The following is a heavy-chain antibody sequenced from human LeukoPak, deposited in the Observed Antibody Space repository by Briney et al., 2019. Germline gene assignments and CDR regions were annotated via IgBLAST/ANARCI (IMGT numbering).Heavy chain of an antibody. CDR2: IYTSGST. CDR1: GGSISSYY. J-gene: IGHJ6*03. V-gene: IGHV4-4*07. Sequence: SETLSLTCTVSGGSISSYYWSWIRQPAGKGLEWIGRIYTSGSTNYNPSLKSRVTMSVDRSKNQFSLKLSSVTAADTAVYYCARAYGYSSSWHVIFGYYYYYMDVWGKGTTVTVSS. D-gene: IGHD6-13*01. CDR3: ARAYGYSSSWHVIFGYYYYYMDV.